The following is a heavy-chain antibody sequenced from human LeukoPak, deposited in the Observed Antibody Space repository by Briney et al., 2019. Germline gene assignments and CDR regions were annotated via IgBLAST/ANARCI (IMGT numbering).Heavy chain of an antibody. J-gene: IGHJ4*02. CDR3: AKDVRRVPPY. CDR2: VSSNGGYT. V-gene: IGHV3-74*01. CDR1: GFTFSSYW. Sequence: PGGSLRLSCRASGFTFSSYWMHWVRQAPGKGLVWVSRVSSNGGYTNYADSVKGRFTISRDNSKNTLYLQMNSLRAEDTAVYYCAKDVRRVPPYWGQGTLVTVSS. D-gene: IGHD4/OR15-4a*01.